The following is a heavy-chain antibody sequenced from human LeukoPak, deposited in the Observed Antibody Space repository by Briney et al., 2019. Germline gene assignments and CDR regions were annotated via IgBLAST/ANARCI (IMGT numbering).Heavy chain of an antibody. CDR1: GFTFISYS. CDR2: IRYDGSNK. CDR3: ARVGSRRYYYMDV. D-gene: IGHD2-2*03. J-gene: IGHJ6*03. V-gene: IGHV3-30*02. Sequence: GGSLRLSCAASGFTFISYSIHWVRQAPGKGLEWVAFIRYDGSNKYYADSVKGRFTISRDNSKNTVYLQMNSLRAEDTAVYYCARVGSRRYYYMDVWGKGTTVTISS.